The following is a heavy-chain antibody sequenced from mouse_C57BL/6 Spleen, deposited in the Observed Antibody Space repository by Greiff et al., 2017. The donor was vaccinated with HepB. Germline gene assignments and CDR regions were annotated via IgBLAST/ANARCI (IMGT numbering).Heavy chain of an antibody. Sequence: VQLQQSGAELVQPGASVKMSCKASGYPFTSYWITWVKQRPGQGLEWIGDIYPGSGSSYYNETFKCKVTLTVDTSSSTSYMQLNSLTSDDSAVYYCAKDGSSPAGFADWGQGTLVTVSA. D-gene: IGHD1-1*01. J-gene: IGHJ3*01. CDR2: IYPGSGSS. V-gene: IGHV1-55*01. CDR1: GYPFTSYW. CDR3: AKDGSSPAGFAD.